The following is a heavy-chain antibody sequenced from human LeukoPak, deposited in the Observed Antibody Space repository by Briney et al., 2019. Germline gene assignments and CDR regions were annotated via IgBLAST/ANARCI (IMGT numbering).Heavy chain of an antibody. J-gene: IGHJ5*02. V-gene: IGHV1-8*02. CDR2: MNPINGNT. Sequence: AASVKVSCKASGGTFSSYAISWVRQAPGQGLEWMGWMNPINGNTGYARKFQGRVTMTRDTSISTAYMELRSLTSEDTAIYYCVRDGEGVAISVNFWFDPWGQGTLVTVSS. CDR3: VRDGEGVAISVNFWFDP. D-gene: IGHD3-10*01. CDR1: GGTFSSYA.